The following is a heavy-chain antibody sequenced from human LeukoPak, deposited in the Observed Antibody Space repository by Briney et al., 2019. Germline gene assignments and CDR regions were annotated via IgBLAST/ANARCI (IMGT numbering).Heavy chain of an antibody. CDR2: LSTDGSTT. D-gene: IGHD3-22*01. Sequence: GGSLRLSCTVSGFPFSSYWMHWVRQAPGKGLVWVSRLSTDGSTTSYADSVKGRFTISRDNARNTLYLQMNSLRAEGTAVYYCATRAYYYYDSSGYYFDYWGQGTLVTVSS. V-gene: IGHV3-74*01. J-gene: IGHJ4*02. CDR1: GFPFSSYW. CDR3: ATRAYYYYDSSGYYFDY.